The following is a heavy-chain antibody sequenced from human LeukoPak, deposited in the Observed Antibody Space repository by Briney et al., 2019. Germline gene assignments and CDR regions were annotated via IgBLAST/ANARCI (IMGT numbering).Heavy chain of an antibody. Sequence: PGGSLRLSCAASGFTFSDYYMSWIRQAPGKGLEWVSYISSSGSTIYYADSVKGRFTISRDNSKNTLYLQMNSLRAEDTAVYYCAKNGVAAAGRSPNFDYWGQGTLVTVSS. J-gene: IGHJ4*02. D-gene: IGHD6-13*01. CDR3: AKNGVAAAGRSPNFDY. CDR2: ISSSGSTI. V-gene: IGHV3-11*01. CDR1: GFTFSDYY.